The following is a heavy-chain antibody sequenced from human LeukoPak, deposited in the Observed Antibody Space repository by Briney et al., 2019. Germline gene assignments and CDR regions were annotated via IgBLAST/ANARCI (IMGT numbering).Heavy chain of an antibody. CDR2: ISSSGSTI. CDR1: GFTFSSYA. D-gene: IGHD5-18*01. Sequence: PGGSLRLSCAASGFTFSSYAMNWVRQAPGKGLEWVSYISSSGSTIYYADSVKGRFTISRDNAKNSLYLQMNSLRAEDTAVYYCARDPTSRGYSYWGQGTLVTVSS. CDR3: ARDPTSRGYSY. V-gene: IGHV3-48*03. J-gene: IGHJ4*02.